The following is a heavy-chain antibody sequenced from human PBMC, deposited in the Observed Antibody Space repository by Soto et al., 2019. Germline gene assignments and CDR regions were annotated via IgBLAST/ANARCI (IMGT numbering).Heavy chain of an antibody. CDR2: ISPNFGTA. J-gene: IGHJ4*02. CDR3: ASERSAQYFDS. V-gene: IGHV1-69*06. D-gene: IGHD1-26*01. Sequence: SVKVSCKASGGTFSRHAIGWWRKAPGQGLEWMGGISPNFGTATYAPKCQGRVAISADRSSNTAYMELSSLRSQDTAVYYCASERSAQYFDSWGQGTVVTVSS. CDR1: GGTFSRHA.